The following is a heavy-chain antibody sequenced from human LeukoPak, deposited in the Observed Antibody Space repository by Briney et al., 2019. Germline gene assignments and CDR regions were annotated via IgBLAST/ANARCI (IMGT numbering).Heavy chain of an antibody. J-gene: IGHJ6*03. CDR3: ARRQLVHYYYYMDV. Sequence: GGSLRLSCAASRFTFHNYGMHWVRQAPAKGLEWVAVISYDGSNKYYADSVKGRFTIPRDNSKNTLYLQMNSLRAEDTAVYYCARRQLVHYYYYMDVWGKGTTVTVSS. CDR1: RFTFHNYG. D-gene: IGHD6-6*01. CDR2: ISYDGSNK. V-gene: IGHV3-30*19.